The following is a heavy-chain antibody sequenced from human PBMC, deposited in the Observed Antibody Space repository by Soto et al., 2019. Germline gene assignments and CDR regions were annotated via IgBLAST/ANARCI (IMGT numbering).Heavy chain of an antibody. D-gene: IGHD1-26*01. CDR2: ISESGST. Sequence: QVQLQQWGAGLLRPSETLSLTCAVYGGAISGYYWNWIRQPPGKGLEWIGKISESGSTDYNESLKSRLTRSVDKSKNQSSLKLKSVTAADTAVYFCARGDSGSYCDYWGQGNLVTVSS. CDR1: GGAISGYY. V-gene: IGHV4-34*01. CDR3: ARGDSGSYCDY. J-gene: IGHJ4*02.